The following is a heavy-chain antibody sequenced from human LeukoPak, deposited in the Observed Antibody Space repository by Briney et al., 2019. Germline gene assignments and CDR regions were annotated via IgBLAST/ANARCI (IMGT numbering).Heavy chain of an antibody. CDR2: IIPIFGTA. CDR3: ARDLSVGAKGYYYYMDV. D-gene: IGHD3-16*02. Sequence: SVKVSCKASGGTFSSYAISWVRQAPGQGLKWMGGIIPIFGTANYAQKFQGRVTITADKSTSTAYMELSSLRSEDTAVYYCARDLSVGAKGYYYYMDVWGKGTTVTVSS. CDR1: GGTFSSYA. J-gene: IGHJ6*03. V-gene: IGHV1-69*06.